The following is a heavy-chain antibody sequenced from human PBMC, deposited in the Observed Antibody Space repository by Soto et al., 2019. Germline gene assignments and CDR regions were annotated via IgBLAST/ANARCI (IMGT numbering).Heavy chain of an antibody. CDR3: AKGDTWEAATTGPLDL. CDR2: IIPVFGTT. CDR1: EDIFGSSG. Sequence: QAQVVQSGPEVAKPGSSVKVSCKASEDIFGSSGVSWVRQAPGLGLEWMVGIIPVFGTTEYAEKFRGRVTISADDDKRTVYMELDSLTSDDTAVYYGAKGDTWEAATTGPLDLWGQGTLVTVSS. J-gene: IGHJ4*02. D-gene: IGHD5-12*01. V-gene: IGHV1-69*01.